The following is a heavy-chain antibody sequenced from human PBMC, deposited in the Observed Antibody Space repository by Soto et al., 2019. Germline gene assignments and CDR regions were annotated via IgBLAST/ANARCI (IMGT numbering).Heavy chain of an antibody. CDR2: ISSGSSTI. D-gene: IGHD3-9*01. CDR1: GFTFSTYS. CDR3: ARCLTSTMSLDS. Sequence: HPGGSLRLSCAASGFTFSTYSMNWVRQAPGKGLEWISYISSGSSTIYYADSVKGRFTISRDNAKNSLYLQMNSPRADDTAVYYCARCLTSTMSLDSWGQGTLVTVSS. V-gene: IGHV3-48*01. J-gene: IGHJ4*02.